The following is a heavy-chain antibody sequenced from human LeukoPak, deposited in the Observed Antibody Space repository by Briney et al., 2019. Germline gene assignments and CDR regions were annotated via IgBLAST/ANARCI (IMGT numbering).Heavy chain of an antibody. CDR1: GGSISSGGYS. Sequence: SQTLSLTCAVSGGSISSGGYSWSWIRQPSGKGLEWIGYIYHSGSTYYNPSLKSRVTISVDRSKNQFSLKLSSVTAADTAVYYCARTLYSGSYDDAFDIWGQGTMVTVSS. CDR2: IYHSGST. D-gene: IGHD1-26*01. V-gene: IGHV4-30-2*01. J-gene: IGHJ3*02. CDR3: ARTLYSGSYDDAFDI.